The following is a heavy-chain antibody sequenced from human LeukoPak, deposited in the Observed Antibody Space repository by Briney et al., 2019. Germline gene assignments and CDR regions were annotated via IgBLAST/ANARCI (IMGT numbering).Heavy chain of an antibody. CDR2: INHSGST. Sequence: PSETLSLTCTVSGGSISSSSYYWGWIRQPPGKGLEWIGEINHSGSTNYNPSLKSRVTISVDTSKNQFSLKLSSVTAADTAVYYCARVRYYDFWSGYSSAINWFDPWGQGTLVTVSS. J-gene: IGHJ5*02. D-gene: IGHD3-3*01. CDR3: ARVRYYDFWSGYSSAINWFDP. CDR1: GGSISSSSYY. V-gene: IGHV4-39*07.